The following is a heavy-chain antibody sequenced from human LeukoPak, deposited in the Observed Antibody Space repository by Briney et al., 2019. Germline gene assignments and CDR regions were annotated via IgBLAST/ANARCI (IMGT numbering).Heavy chain of an antibody. V-gene: IGHV3-48*01. CDR2: ISSSSNTI. J-gene: IGHJ4*02. Sequence: HPGGSLRLSCAASGFTFSSYSMNWVRQAPGKGLEWVSYISSSSNTIYYADSVKGRFTTSRDNAKNSLYLQMNSLRAEDTAVYYCGRGNSGSPETPDYWGQGTLVTVSS. CDR3: GRGNSGSPETPDY. CDR1: GFTFSSYS. D-gene: IGHD1-26*01.